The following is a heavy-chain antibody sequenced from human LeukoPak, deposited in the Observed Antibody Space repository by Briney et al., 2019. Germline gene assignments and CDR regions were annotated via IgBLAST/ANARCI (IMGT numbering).Heavy chain of an antibody. CDR2: IIPIFGIA. V-gene: IGHV1-69*04. CDR3: ASFNSDIVVVPAAMTGMDV. CDR1: GGTFSSYA. D-gene: IGHD2-2*01. Sequence: SVKVSCKASGGTFSSYAISWVRQAPGQGLEWMGRIIPIFGIANYAQKFQGRVTITADKSTSTAYMELSSLRSEDMAVYYCASFNSDIVVVPAAMTGMDVWGQGTTVTVSS. J-gene: IGHJ6*02.